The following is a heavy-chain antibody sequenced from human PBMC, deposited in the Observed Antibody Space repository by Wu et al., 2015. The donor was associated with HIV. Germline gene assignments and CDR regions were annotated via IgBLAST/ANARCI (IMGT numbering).Heavy chain of an antibody. V-gene: IGHV1-69*13. CDR3: VGPYTGYAYDTFDV. CDR2: IIPIFDRI. CDR1: GGTFSSRA. D-gene: IGHD5-12*01. Sequence: QVQLVQSGAEMKKPGSPVKVSCKASGGTFSSRAISWVRQAPGQGFEWMGRIIPIFDRIHYKQKFQGRVVITADDASSTVYMELSSLSSDDTAVYYCVGPYTGYAYDTFDVWGQGTLVTVSS. J-gene: IGHJ3*01.